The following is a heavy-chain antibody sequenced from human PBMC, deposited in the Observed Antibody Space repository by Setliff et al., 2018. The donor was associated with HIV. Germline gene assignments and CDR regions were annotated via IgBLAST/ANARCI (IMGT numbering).Heavy chain of an antibody. J-gene: IGHJ4*02. CDR2: IYYSGNT. CDR3: ARAARAGDRRFDY. CDR1: GDSISSGGYY. V-gene: IGHV4-31*03. Sequence: SETLSLTCTVSGDSISSGGYYWSWIRQHSGKGLEWIGYIYYSGNTNHNPALKSRITISLDMSKNQFSLNLTCVTAADAAIYYCARAARAGDRRFDYWGQGTLVTVSS. D-gene: IGHD7-27*01.